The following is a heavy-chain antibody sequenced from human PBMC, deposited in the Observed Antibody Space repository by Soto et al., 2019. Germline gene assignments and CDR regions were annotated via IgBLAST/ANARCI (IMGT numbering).Heavy chain of an antibody. CDR3: ASSRALATIASVAY. D-gene: IGHD5-12*01. CDR1: GYTFTSYD. V-gene: IGHV1-8*01. CDR2: MNHNSGNT. Sequence: VASVQVPCKASGYTFTSYDINWVRPATGQGLEWMGWMNHNSGNTGYAHKFQGRFTMSRNTSKSTAYMKLSSLKSEDTAVYYCASSRALATIASVAYWGPGILVTVYS. J-gene: IGHJ4*02.